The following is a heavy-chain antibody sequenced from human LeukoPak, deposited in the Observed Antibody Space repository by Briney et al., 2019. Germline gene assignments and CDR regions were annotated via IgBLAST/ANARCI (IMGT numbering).Heavy chain of an antibody. V-gene: IGHV4-34*01. CDR1: GGSFSGYY. D-gene: IGHD6-19*01. CDR2: INHSGST. Sequence: SETLSLTCAVYGGSFSGYYWSWIRQPPGKGLEWIGEINHSGSTNYNPSLKSRVTISVDTSKNQFSLKLSSVTAADTAVYYCARAVAGTVFDYWGQGTLVTVSS. J-gene: IGHJ4*02. CDR3: ARAVAGTVFDY.